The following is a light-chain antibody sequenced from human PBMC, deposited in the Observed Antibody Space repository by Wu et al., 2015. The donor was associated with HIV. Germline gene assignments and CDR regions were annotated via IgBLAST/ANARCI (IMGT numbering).Light chain of an antibody. CDR1: QSVSSY. Sequence: EIVLTQSPATLSLSLGERATLSCRASQSVSSYVAWYQQKPGQAPRLLIYDTSNRATGIPARFSGSGSGTDFTLTISSLAPEDFAVYYCQQRSNWPPVYTFGQGTKLEIK. CDR2: DTS. V-gene: IGKV3-11*01. CDR3: QQRSNWPPVYT. J-gene: IGKJ2*01.